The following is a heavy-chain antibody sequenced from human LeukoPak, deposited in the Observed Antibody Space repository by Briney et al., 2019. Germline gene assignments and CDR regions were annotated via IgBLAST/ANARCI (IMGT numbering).Heavy chain of an antibody. CDR2: ISSSSSTI. V-gene: IGHV3-48*01. J-gene: IGHJ4*02. CDR1: GFTFSSYS. D-gene: IGHD4-23*01. Sequence: GGSLRLSCAASGFTFSSYSMNWVRQAPGKGLEWVSYISSSSSTIYYADSVKGRFTISRDNAKNSLYLQMNSLRAEDTAVYYCARDPPSSSYGGNSLFDYWGQGTLVTVSS. CDR3: ARDPPSSSYGGNSLFDY.